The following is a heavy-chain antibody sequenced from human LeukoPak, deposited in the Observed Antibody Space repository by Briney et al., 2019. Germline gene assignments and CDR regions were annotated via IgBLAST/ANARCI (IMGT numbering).Heavy chain of an antibody. V-gene: IGHV4-34*01. CDR3: ARGPLHLDY. Sequence: GSLRLSCAASGFTFSSYAMSWVRQPPGKGLEWIGEINHSGSTNYNPSLKSRVTISVDTSKNQSSLKLSSVTAADTAVYYCARGPLHLDYWGQGTLVTVSS. CDR1: GFTFSSYA. J-gene: IGHJ4*02. CDR2: INHSGST.